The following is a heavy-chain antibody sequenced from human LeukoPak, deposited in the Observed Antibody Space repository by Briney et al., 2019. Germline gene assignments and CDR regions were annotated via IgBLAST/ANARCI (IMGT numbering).Heavy chain of an antibody. V-gene: IGHV1-18*01. J-gene: IGHJ4*02. CDR2: ISAYNGNT. CDR3: ARDTETYDYVWGSYRYFDY. D-gene: IGHD3-16*02. Sequence: GASVKVSCKASGYTFTSYGISWVRQAPGQGLEWMGWISAYNGNTNYAQKFQGRVTMTTDTSTSTAYMELRSLRSDDTAVYYCARDTETYDYVWGSYRYFDYWGQGTLVTVSS. CDR1: GYTFTSYG.